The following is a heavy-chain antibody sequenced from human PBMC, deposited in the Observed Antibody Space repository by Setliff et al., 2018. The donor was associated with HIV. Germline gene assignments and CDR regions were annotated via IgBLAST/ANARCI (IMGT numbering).Heavy chain of an antibody. J-gene: IGHJ3*01. CDR3: ARETTGWFGELAAAFDL. CDR2: INSGSSSL. Sequence: GESLKISCAASGFTFGRYSMNWVRQAPGKGLEWVGFINSGSSSLFYGDSVKGRFTISRDDAKNSLILHMNSLRVEDTAVYYCARETTGWFGELAAAFDLWGQGTLVTVSS. CDR1: GFTFGRYS. V-gene: IGHV3-48*04. D-gene: IGHD3-10*01.